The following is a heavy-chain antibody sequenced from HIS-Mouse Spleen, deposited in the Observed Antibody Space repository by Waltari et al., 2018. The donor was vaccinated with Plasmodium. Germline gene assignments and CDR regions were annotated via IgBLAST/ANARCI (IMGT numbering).Heavy chain of an antibody. CDR3: ARLIVGATQFDY. J-gene: IGHJ4*02. CDR2: IYYSGRT. CDR1: GGSISSSSYY. V-gene: IGHV4-39*01. Sequence: QLQLQESGPGLVKPSETLSLTCTVSGGSISSSSYYWGWIRQPPGKGLEWIGSIYYSGRTYYNPSLKRRVTISVDTSNNQFSLKLSSVTAADTAVYYCARLIVGATQFDYWGQGTLVTVSS. D-gene: IGHD1-26*01.